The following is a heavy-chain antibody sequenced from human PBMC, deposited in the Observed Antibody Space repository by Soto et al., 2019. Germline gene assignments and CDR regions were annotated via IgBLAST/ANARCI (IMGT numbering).Heavy chain of an antibody. CDR3: ARDRWLVATRLGMGWYFDL. Sequence: QVQLVQSGAEVKKPGSSVKVSCKASGGTFSSYAISWVRQAPGQGLEWMGGIIPIFGTANYEQKFQGRVTLLADESTCTADMELSSLRSEDTVVYYCARDRWLVATRLGMGWYFDLWGRGTLVTVSS. D-gene: IGHD5-12*01. CDR1: GGTFSSYA. V-gene: IGHV1-69*01. CDR2: IIPIFGTA. J-gene: IGHJ2*01.